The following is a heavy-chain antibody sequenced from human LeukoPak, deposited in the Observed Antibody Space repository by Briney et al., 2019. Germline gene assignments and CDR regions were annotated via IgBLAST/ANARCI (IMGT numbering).Heavy chain of an antibody. CDR2: ISGSGGST. Sequence: GGSLRLSCAASGFTFSNFAMSWVRQAPGKGLEWVSAISGSGGSTYYAGSVRGRFSISRDNSKNTLFLQMNSLRAEDTAIYYCASSKGGAPANWGQGTPVTVSS. J-gene: IGHJ4*02. CDR1: GFTFSNFA. CDR3: ASSKGGAPAN. D-gene: IGHD2-8*01. V-gene: IGHV3-23*01.